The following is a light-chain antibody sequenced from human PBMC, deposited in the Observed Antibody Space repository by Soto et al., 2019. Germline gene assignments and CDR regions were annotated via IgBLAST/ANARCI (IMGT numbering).Light chain of an antibody. J-gene: IGKJ2*01. V-gene: IGKV1-33*01. CDR2: DAP. CDR3: QHYDDLPYT. CDR1: QGISNF. Sequence: DIQMTQSPSSLSASVGDRVTITCQASQGISNFLNWYQQKPGKAPKLLIYDAPILQTGVPSRFSGHGSGTDFTFTITSLQPEDIATYFCQHYDDLPYTFGQGTKLEIK.